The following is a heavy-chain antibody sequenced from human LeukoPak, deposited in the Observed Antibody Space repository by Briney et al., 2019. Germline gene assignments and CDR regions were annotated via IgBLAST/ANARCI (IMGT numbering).Heavy chain of an antibody. V-gene: IGHV4-34*01. D-gene: IGHD3-3*01. J-gene: IGHJ6*02. Sequence: SETLSLTCAVYDGSFSGYYWSWIRQPPGKGLEWVGEINHSGSTNYNPSLKSRVTISVDTSKNQFPLKLSSVTAADTAVYYCSRSPGFLEWFYYYYGMDVWGQGTTVTVSS. CDR1: DGSFSGYY. CDR2: INHSGST. CDR3: SRSPGFLEWFYYYYGMDV.